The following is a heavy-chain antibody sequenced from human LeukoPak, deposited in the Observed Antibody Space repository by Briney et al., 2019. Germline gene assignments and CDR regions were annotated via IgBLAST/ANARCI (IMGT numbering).Heavy chain of an antibody. Sequence: ASVKVSCKASGYTFTGYYMHWVRQAPGQGLEWMGLINPNSGGTNYAQKFQGRVTMTRDTSISTAYMELSRMRSDDPAVYYCAREEGILGYCSGGSCYPVNMVDYWGQGTLVTVSS. J-gene: IGHJ4*02. CDR2: INPNSGGT. D-gene: IGHD2-15*01. CDR1: GYTFTGYY. V-gene: IGHV1-2*02. CDR3: AREEGILGYCSGGSCYPVNMVDY.